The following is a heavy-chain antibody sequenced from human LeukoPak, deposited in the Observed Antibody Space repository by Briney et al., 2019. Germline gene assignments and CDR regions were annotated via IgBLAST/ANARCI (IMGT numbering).Heavy chain of an antibody. J-gene: IGHJ6*03. D-gene: IGHD1-26*01. CDR3: ARVREGYYYYMDV. CDR1: GGSISSYY. V-gene: IGHV4-59*01. CDR2: IYYTGST. Sequence: SGTLSLTCTVSGGSISSYYWSWIRQPPGKGLEWIGYIYYTGSTNYNPSLKSRVTISVDTSKNQFSLKLSSVTAADTAVYYCARVREGYYYYMDVWGKGTTVTVSS.